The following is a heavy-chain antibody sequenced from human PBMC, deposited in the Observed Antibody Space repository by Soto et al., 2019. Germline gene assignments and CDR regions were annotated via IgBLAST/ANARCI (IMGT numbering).Heavy chain of an antibody. Sequence: GSLRLSCAASGFTFSSYEMNWVRQAPGKGLEWVSYISSSGSTISYADSVKGRFTISRDNAKNSLYLQMNSLRAEDTAVYYCASIGSWFDPWGQGTLVTVSS. CDR3: ASIGSWFDP. CDR1: GFTFSSYE. V-gene: IGHV3-48*03. J-gene: IGHJ5*02. CDR2: ISSSGSTI. D-gene: IGHD2-2*03.